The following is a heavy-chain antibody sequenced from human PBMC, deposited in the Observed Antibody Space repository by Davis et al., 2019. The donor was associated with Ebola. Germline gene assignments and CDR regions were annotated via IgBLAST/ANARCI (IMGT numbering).Heavy chain of an antibody. J-gene: IGHJ4*02. CDR3: ARADIVVVVAAFDY. CDR1: GGSFSGYY. CDR2: INHSGST. D-gene: IGHD2-15*01. Sequence: MPSETPSLTCAVYGGSFSGYYWSWIRQPPGKGLEWIGEINHSGSTNYNPSLKSRVTISVDTSKNQFSLKLSSVTAADTAVYYCARADIVVVVAAFDYWGQGTLVTVSS. V-gene: IGHV4-34*01.